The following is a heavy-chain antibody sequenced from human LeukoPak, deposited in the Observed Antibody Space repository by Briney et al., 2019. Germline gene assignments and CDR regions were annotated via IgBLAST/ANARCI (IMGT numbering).Heavy chain of an antibody. J-gene: IGHJ4*02. CDR3: ASNLPIIDFGLTYYYDSSGYENDY. V-gene: IGHV3-7*01. CDR1: GFTFSSYW. CDR2: IKQDGSEK. Sequence: GGSLRLSCAASGFTFSSYWMSWVRQAPGKGLEWVANIKQDGSEKYYVDSVKGRFTISRDSAKNSLYLQMNSLRAEDTAVYYCASNLPIIDFGLTYYYDSSGYENDYWGQGTLVTVSS. D-gene: IGHD3-22*01.